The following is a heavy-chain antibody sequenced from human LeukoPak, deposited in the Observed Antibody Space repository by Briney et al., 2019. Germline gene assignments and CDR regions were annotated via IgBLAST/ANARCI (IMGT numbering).Heavy chain of an antibody. D-gene: IGHD6-13*01. CDR2: IYYSGST. V-gene: IGHV4-39*01. CDR3: ARLHTPRSSSWYVLLDYYYYMDV. J-gene: IGHJ6*03. CDR1: GGSISSSSYY. Sequence: PSETLSLTCTVSGGSISSSSYYWGWIRQPPGKGLEWIGSIYYSGSTYYNPSLKSRVTISVDTSKNQFSLKLSSVTAADTAVYYCARLHTPRSSSWYVLLDYYYYMDVWGKGTTVTISS.